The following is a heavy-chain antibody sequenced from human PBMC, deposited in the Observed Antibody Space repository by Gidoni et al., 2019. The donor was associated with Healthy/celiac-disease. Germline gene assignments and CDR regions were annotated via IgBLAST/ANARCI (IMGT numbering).Heavy chain of an antibody. CDR3: ARGNWNYASGSTMVWFDP. D-gene: IGHD1-7*01. CDR2: INPNRGGT. J-gene: IGHJ5*02. CDR1: GYPFTGYY. V-gene: IGHV1-2*02. Sequence: QVQLVQSGAEVQKPGASVKVSCKASGYPFTGYYMHWVRQAPGQGLEWMGWINPNRGGTNYAQKFQGRVTMTRDTSISTAYMELSRLRSDDTAVYYCARGNWNYASGSTMVWFDPWGQGTLVTVSS.